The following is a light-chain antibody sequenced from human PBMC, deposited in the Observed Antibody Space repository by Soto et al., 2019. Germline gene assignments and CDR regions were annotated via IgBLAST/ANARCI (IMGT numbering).Light chain of an antibody. CDR2: GAS. CDR3: QQYGSSPPYT. Sequence: EIVLTQSPGTLSLSPEERATLSCRASQSVSSSYLAWYQQKPGQAPRLLIYGASSRATGIPDRFSGSGSGTDFTLIISTLEPEDFAVYYCQQYGSSPPYTFGQGTKLEI. V-gene: IGKV3-20*01. CDR1: QSVSSSY. J-gene: IGKJ2*01.